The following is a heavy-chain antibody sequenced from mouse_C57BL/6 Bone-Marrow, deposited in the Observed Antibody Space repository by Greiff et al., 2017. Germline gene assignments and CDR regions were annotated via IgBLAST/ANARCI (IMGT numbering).Heavy chain of an antibody. CDR3: ARFPFITTVVELDY. CDR2: ISYDGSN. CDR1: GYSITSGYY. J-gene: IGHJ4*01. V-gene: IGHV3-6*01. Sequence: ESGPGLVKPSQSLSLTCSVTGYSITSGYYWNWIRQFPGNKLEWMGYISYDGSNNYNPSLKNRISITRDTSKNQFFLKLNSVTTEDTATYYCARFPFITTVVELDYWGQGTSVTVSS. D-gene: IGHD1-1*01.